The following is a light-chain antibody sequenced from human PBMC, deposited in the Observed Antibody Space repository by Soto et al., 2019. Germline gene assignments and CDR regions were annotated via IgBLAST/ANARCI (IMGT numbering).Light chain of an antibody. CDR3: QQYGSLPIT. V-gene: IGKV3-20*01. J-gene: IGKJ5*01. CDR2: GAS. CDR1: QSISSSS. Sequence: EIVLTQSPGTLSLSPGERATLSCRASQSISSSSLAWYQQKPGQPPRFLIYGASSRATGIPDTFSGSGSGTDFTLTINRLEPEDFAVYYCQQYGSLPITFGQGTRREIK.